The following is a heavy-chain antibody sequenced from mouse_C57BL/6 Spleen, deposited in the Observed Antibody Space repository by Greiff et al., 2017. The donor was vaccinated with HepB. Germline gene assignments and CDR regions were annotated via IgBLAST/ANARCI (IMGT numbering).Heavy chain of an antibody. CDR3: ARSDYGNQRGFAY. J-gene: IGHJ3*01. V-gene: IGHV1-7*01. CDR1: GYTFTSYW. D-gene: IGHD2-1*01. CDR2: INPSSGYT. Sequence: QVQLKESGAELAKPGASVKLSCKASGYTFTSYWMHWVKQRPGQGLEWIGYINPSSGYTKYNQKFKDKATLTADKSSSTAYMQLSSLTYEDSAVYYCARSDYGNQRGFAYWGQGTLVTVSA.